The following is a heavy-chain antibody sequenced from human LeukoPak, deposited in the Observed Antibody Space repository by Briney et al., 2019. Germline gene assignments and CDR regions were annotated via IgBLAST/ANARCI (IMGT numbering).Heavy chain of an antibody. D-gene: IGHD3-22*01. Sequence: QPGGSLRLSCAASGFTLSGSAMHWVRQASGKGLEWVGRIRGKVNGYATAYAASVNGRFTISRDDSKNTAYLQMNSLRTEDTAVYFCTSRSDSSDYYPFYWGQGTLVTVSS. CDR3: TSRSDSSDYYPFY. CDR2: IRGKVNGYAT. CDR1: GFTLSGSA. J-gene: IGHJ4*02. V-gene: IGHV3-73*01.